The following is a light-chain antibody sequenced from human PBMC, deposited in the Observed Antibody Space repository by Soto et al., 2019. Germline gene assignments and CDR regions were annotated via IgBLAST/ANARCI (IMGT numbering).Light chain of an antibody. CDR2: DAC. CDR3: QHYGSSPWT. Sequence: EIGSKQSPGTMALSPGERGSLSCGASQTVGRTFVAWYQQKPGLAPRLPIYDACSRATAIPDRFSGSGSGTDFILTISRLEPEDFAVYYCQHYGSSPWTFGQGTKVEL. J-gene: IGKJ1*01. V-gene: IGKV3D-20*01. CDR1: QTVGRTF.